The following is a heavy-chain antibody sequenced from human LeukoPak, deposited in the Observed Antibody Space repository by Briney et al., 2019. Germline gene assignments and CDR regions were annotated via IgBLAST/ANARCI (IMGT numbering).Heavy chain of an antibody. V-gene: IGHV1-18*01. CDR2: ISAYNGNT. Sequence: ASVKVSCEASGYTFTSYGISWVRQAPGQGLEWMGWISAYNGNTNYAQKLQGRVTMTTDTSTSTAYMELRSLRSDDTAVYYCASSQYYYDSSGYYYVPDIWGQGTMVTVSS. D-gene: IGHD3-22*01. CDR1: GYTFTSYG. J-gene: IGHJ3*02. CDR3: ASSQYYYDSSGYYYVPDI.